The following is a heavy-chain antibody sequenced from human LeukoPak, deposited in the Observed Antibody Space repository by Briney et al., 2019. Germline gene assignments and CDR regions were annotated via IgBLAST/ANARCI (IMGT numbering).Heavy chain of an antibody. V-gene: IGHV1-18*01. CDR2: ISAYGHT. J-gene: IGHJ4*02. D-gene: IGHD2-21*02. Sequence: ASVTVSRKCSVYTFSSYGITWVWQRPGQGLEWMGWISAYGHTKLARNLHPRVTVTIDTSTTTAYIELRRLSSDDTSVYFCARETAGGYFGFDFRGQGTLVTVSS. CDR1: VYTFSSYG. CDR3: ARETAGGYFGFDF.